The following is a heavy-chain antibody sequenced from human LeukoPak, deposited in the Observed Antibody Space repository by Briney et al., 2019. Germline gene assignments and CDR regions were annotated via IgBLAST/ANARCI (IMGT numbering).Heavy chain of an antibody. CDR3: ARGRLAVAGTSYYYYGMDV. V-gene: IGHV4-34*01. CDR2: INHSGST. CDR1: GGSFSGYY. J-gene: IGHJ6*02. D-gene: IGHD6-19*01. Sequence: SETLSLTCAVYGGSFSGYYWSWIRQPPGKGLEWIGEINHSGSTNYNPSLKSRVTMSVDTSKNQFSLKLSSVTAADTAVYYCARGRLAVAGTSYYYYGMDVWGQGTTVTVSS.